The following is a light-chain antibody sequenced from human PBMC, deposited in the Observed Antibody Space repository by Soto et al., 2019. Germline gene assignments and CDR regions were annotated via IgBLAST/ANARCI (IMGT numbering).Light chain of an antibody. J-gene: IGKJ5*01. V-gene: IGKV1D-13*01. Sequence: AIQLTQSPSSRSASVVDGVTITCLASQVISSALAWYQQKPGKASKLLIYDASSLESGVPSRFSGSGSATDFTLTISSLQPEDFATYYCQQFNNYPPIPVGQGTRLE. CDR2: DAS. CDR3: QQFNNYPPIP. CDR1: QVISSA.